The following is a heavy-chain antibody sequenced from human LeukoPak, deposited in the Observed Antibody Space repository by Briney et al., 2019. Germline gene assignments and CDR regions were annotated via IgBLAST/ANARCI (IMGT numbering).Heavy chain of an antibody. V-gene: IGHV1-46*01. D-gene: IGHD1-7*01. CDR2: INPSGGST. Sequence: ASVKVSCKASRYTFTSYYMHWVRQAPGQGLEWMGIINPSGGSTSYAQKFQGRVTMTRDTSTSTFYMDLSTLRSEDTAVYYCARDEGPPRYNWNYGGPDYWGQGTLVTVSS. CDR3: ARDEGPPRYNWNYGGPDY. CDR1: RYTFTSYY. J-gene: IGHJ4*02.